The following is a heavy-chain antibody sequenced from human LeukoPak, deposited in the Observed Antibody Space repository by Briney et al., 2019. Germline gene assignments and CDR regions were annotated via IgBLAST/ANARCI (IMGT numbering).Heavy chain of an antibody. J-gene: IGHJ4*02. V-gene: IGHV1-46*01. CDR2: INPSGGST. CDR1: GCAFTSYY. Sequence: ASVKVSCKASGCAFTSYYMHWVRQAPGQGLEWMGIINPSGGSTSYAQKFQGRVTMTRDTSTSTVYMELSSLRSEDTAVYYCARASDRVAFDYWGQGTLVTVSS. CDR3: ARASDRVAFDY.